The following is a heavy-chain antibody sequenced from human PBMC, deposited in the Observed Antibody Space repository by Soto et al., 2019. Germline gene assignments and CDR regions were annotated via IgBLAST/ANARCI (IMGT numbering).Heavy chain of an antibody. CDR1: GGSISSSSYY. Sequence: PSETLSLTCTVSGGSISSSSYYWSWIRQPPGKGLEWIGEINHSGSTNYNPSLKSRVTISVDTSKNQFSLKLSSVTAADTAVYYCARVNCSDLKVVPAAYFDYWGQGTLVTVSS. D-gene: IGHD2-2*01. CDR3: ARVNCSDLKVVPAAYFDY. V-gene: IGHV4-39*07. CDR2: INHSGST. J-gene: IGHJ4*02.